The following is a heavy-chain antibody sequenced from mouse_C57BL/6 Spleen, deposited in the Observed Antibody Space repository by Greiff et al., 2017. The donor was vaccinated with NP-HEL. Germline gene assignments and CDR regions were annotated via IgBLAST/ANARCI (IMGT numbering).Heavy chain of an antibody. Sequence: QVQLQQPGAELVKPGASVKLSCKASGYTFTSYWMQWVKQRPGQGLEWIGEIDPSDSYTNYNQKFKGKATLTVDTSSSTAYMQLSSLTSEDSAVYYCASYYGSSYGGWFAYWGQGTLVTVSA. D-gene: IGHD1-1*01. J-gene: IGHJ3*01. V-gene: IGHV1-50*01. CDR3: ASYYGSSYGGWFAY. CDR1: GYTFTSYW. CDR2: IDPSDSYT.